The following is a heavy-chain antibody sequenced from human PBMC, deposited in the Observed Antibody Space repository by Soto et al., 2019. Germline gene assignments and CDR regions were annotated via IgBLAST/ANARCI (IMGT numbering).Heavy chain of an antibody. CDR2: IWYDGSIK. CDR3: ARPYSSGWPPHNWFDP. Sequence: GGSLRLSCAASGFIFSGYGMHWVRQAPGKGPEWVGIIWYDGSIKYYADSVKGRFTISRDNSKNTLYLQMNSLRAEDTAVYYCARPYSSGWPPHNWFDPWGQGTLVTVSS. J-gene: IGHJ5*02. D-gene: IGHD6-19*01. CDR1: GFIFSGYG. V-gene: IGHV3-33*01.